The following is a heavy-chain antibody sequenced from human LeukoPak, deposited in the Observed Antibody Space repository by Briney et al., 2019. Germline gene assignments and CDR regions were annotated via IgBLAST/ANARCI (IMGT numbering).Heavy chain of an antibody. V-gene: IGHV3-23*01. D-gene: IGHD5-24*01. Sequence: GGSLRLSCAASGFTFSSYAMSWVRQAPGKGLEWVSAISGSGGSTYYADSVKGRFTISRDNSKNTLYLQMNSLRAEDTAVYYCAKDNNGYNYPSCFDYWGREPWSPSPQ. J-gene: IGHJ4*02. CDR1: GFTFSSYA. CDR3: AKDNNGYNYPSCFDY. CDR2: ISGSGGST.